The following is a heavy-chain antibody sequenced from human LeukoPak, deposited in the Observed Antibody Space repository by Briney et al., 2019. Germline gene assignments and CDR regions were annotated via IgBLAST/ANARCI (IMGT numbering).Heavy chain of an antibody. CDR3: ARDDYYGSGTYYRAFGN. D-gene: IGHD3-10*01. J-gene: IGHJ4*02. CDR2: IYHSGST. CDR1: GGSISSSSYF. Sequence: SETLSLTCTVSGGSISSSSYFWGWIRRPPGKGLEWIGNIYHSGSTYYNPSLKSRVTISVDTSKNQFSLKLSSVTAADTAVYYCARDDYYGSGTYYRAFGNWGQGTLVTVSS. V-gene: IGHV4-39*02.